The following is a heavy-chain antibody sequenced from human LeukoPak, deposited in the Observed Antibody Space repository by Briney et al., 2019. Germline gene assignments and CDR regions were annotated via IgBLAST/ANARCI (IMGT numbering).Heavy chain of an antibody. CDR2: IYPGDSDT. CDR3: ARVPYSISSMDY. D-gene: IGHD6-6*01. CDR1: GYTFSNYW. J-gene: IGHJ4*02. Sequence: GEPLKISCKSSGYTFSNYWIGWVRQMPGKGLEWMGIIYPGDSDTRYSPSFEGQVSISADKSLSTAYLQWSSLKASDTAMYYCARVPYSISSMDYWGQGTLVTVSS. V-gene: IGHV5-51*01.